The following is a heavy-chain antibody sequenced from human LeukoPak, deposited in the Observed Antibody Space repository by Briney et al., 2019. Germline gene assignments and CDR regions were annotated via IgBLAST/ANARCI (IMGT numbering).Heavy chain of an antibody. CDR3: AHSDCSGGSCYQVYFDY. CDR2: IYWDDDK. Sequence: ESGPTLVKPTQTLTLTCTFSGFSLSTSGVGVGWIRQPPGKALEWLALIYWDDDKRYSPSLKSRLTITKDTSKNQVVLTMTNMDPVDTATYYCAHSDCSGGSCYQVYFDYWGQGTLVTVSS. V-gene: IGHV2-5*02. D-gene: IGHD2-15*01. CDR1: GFSLSTSGVG. J-gene: IGHJ4*02.